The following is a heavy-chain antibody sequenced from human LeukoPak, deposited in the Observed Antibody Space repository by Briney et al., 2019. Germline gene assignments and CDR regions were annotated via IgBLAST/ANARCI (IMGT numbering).Heavy chain of an antibody. Sequence: GGSLRLSCAASGFTFSDYAMNWVRQAPGKGLEWISYISDRGDTMYYADSVKGRFTISRDNSKNTLYLQMNSLRAEDTAVYYCAKHHCSSTSCYRVFDFWGQGTLVTVSS. CDR3: AKHHCSSTSCYRVFDF. V-gene: IGHV3-23*01. J-gene: IGHJ4*02. CDR1: GFTFSDYA. CDR2: ISDRGDTM. D-gene: IGHD2-2*02.